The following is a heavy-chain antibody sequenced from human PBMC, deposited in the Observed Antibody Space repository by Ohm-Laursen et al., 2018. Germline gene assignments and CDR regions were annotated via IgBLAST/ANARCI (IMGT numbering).Heavy chain of an antibody. D-gene: IGHD1-26*01. Sequence: SSLRLSCAASGFIFDDYAMHWVRQAPGKGLEWVSGISWNSGSIGYADSVKGRFTISRDNAKNSLYLQMNSLRAEDTALYYCAKATSGSYYPVFDYWGQGTLVTVSS. CDR3: AKATSGSYYPVFDY. V-gene: IGHV3-9*01. CDR1: GFIFDDYA. J-gene: IGHJ4*02. CDR2: ISWNSGSI.